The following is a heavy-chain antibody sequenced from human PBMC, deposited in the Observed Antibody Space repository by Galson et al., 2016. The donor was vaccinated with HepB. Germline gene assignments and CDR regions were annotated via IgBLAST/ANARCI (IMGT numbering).Heavy chain of an antibody. CDR2: DSMDGRRK. V-gene: IGHV3-30*03. CDR1: GFTFSNYG. CDR3: VRGSTAPDV. J-gene: IGHJ6*04. Sequence: SLRLSCAASGFTFSNYGMHWVRQAPAKGLEWVAADSMDGRRKFYADSVKGRFTISRDNSRSMLFLEMNGLKAEDTGVYYCVRGSTAPDVWGKGTTVTVSS. D-gene: IGHD1-26*01.